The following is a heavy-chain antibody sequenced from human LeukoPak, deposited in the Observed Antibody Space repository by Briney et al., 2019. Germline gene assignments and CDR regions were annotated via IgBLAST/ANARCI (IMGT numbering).Heavy chain of an antibody. V-gene: IGHV1-2*02. J-gene: IGHJ6*02. D-gene: IGHD6-13*01. CDR3: ARVRIGQQLDKYYYYAMDV. CDR1: GYTFTDYY. CDR2: INPNSGAT. Sequence: PLASVTVSCKASGYTFTDYYMHWVRQAPGQGLEWMGWINPNSGATNYAQKSQGRVTMTTDTSISTAYMEVSRLRSDDTAVHYCARVRIGQQLDKYYYYAMDVWGQGTTVTVSS.